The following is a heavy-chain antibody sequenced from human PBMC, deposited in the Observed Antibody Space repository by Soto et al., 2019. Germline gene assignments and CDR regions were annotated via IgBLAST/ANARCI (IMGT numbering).Heavy chain of an antibody. V-gene: IGHV3-21*01. CDR3: ARDIMVRGVIILSRYYYGMDV. D-gene: IGHD3-10*01. CDR1: GFTFSSYS. Sequence: GGSLRLSCAASGFTFSSYSMNWVRQAPGKGLEWVSSISSSSSYIYYADSVKGRFTISRDNAKNSLYLQMNSLRAEDTAVYYCARDIMVRGVIILSRYYYGMDVWGQGTTVTVSS. CDR2: ISSSSSYI. J-gene: IGHJ6*02.